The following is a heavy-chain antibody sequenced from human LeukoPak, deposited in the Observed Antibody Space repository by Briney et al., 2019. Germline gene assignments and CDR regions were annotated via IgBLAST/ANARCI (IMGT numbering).Heavy chain of an antibody. V-gene: IGHV3-7*01. CDR1: GFTFSTYW. CDR3: ARDRGRRDDY. Sequence: GGSLRLSCAVSGFTFSTYWMSWVRQAPGKGLEWVANIKQDGSEKYYVDSVKGRFTISRDNAKNSLYLQMNSLRADDTAVYYCARDRGRRDDYWGQGTLVTVSS. D-gene: IGHD1-26*01. J-gene: IGHJ4*02. CDR2: IKQDGSEK.